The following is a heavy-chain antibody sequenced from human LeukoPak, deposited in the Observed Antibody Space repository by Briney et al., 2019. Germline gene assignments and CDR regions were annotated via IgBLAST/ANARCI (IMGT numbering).Heavy chain of an antibody. V-gene: IGHV1-69*01. CDR1: GGTFSTYA. J-gene: IGHJ6*04. D-gene: IGHD5-18*01. CDR3: ARSRPSNTAMGNYYYGMDV. CDR2: IIPIFGTA. Sequence: GASVKVSCKASGGTFSTYAISWVRQAPGQGLEWIGGIIPIFGTANYAQKFQGRVTITADESTSTAYMELSSLRSEDTAVYYCARSRPSNTAMGNYYYGMDVWGKGTTVTVSS.